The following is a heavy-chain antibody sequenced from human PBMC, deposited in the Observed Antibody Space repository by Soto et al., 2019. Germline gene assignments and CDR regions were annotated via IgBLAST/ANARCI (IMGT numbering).Heavy chain of an antibody. V-gene: IGHV4-59*01. CDR2: IYYSGST. D-gene: IGHD3-16*01. CDR1: GGSISSYY. J-gene: IGHJ3*02. CDR3: ARFTVFPGNAFDI. Sequence: SETLSLTCTVSGGSISSYYWSWIRQPPGKGLEWIGYIYYSGSTNYNPSLKSRVTISVDTSKNQFSLKLSSVTAADTAVYYCARFTVFPGNAFDIWGQGTMVNVSS.